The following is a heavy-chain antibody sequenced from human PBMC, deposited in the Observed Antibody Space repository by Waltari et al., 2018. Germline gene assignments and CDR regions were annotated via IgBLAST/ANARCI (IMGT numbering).Heavy chain of an antibody. J-gene: IGHJ6*02. CDR3: AKDWRWNEPIYGMNV. Sequence: QEQVVESGGGVVQPGRSLRLSCVASGFSFSNYGMHWVRQAPGKGLEWVLLIAYDGSERCYADSVKGRFTISRDNSRNTLFLQMDSLRPEDTAVYYCAKDWRWNEPIYGMNVWGQGTTVTVSS. V-gene: IGHV3-30*18. CDR2: IAYDGSER. D-gene: IGHD3-3*01. CDR1: GFSFSNYG.